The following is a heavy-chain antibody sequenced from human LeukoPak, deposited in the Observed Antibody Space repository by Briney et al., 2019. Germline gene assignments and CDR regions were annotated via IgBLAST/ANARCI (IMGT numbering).Heavy chain of an antibody. J-gene: IGHJ6*02. Sequence: SETLSLTCTVSGGSISSSGFHWGCIRQPPGKGLEWVGSIFYSGSTYYNPSLKSRVTISVDTSKNQFSLKLSSVTAADTAVYYCARIPVSGYSNYYYYYGMDVWGQGTTVTVSS. CDR1: GGSISSSGFH. D-gene: IGHD3-3*01. CDR3: ARIPVSGYSNYYYYYGMDV. CDR2: IFYSGST. V-gene: IGHV4-39*01.